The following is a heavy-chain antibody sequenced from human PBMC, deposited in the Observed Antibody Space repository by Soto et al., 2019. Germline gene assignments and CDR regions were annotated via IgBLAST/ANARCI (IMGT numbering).Heavy chain of an antibody. CDR1: GFTFRSHR. J-gene: IGHJ4*02. CDR3: ATVLYV. CDR2: IDTDGGGT. V-gene: IGHV3-74*01. D-gene: IGHD3-16*01. Sequence: DVQLVESGGGLVQPGGSLRVSCAASGFTFRSHRIHWVRQAPGKGLEWVSRIDTDGGGTSYADSVKGRFTISTDNAENTVYLQMNGLRVEDTAVYYCATVLYVWGQGTLVTVSS.